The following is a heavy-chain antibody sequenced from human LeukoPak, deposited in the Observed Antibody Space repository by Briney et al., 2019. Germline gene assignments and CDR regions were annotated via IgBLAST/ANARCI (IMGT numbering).Heavy chain of an antibody. Sequence: SETLSLTCAVSGDCFSSHYWTWIRQSPGTGLGWIGYISHIGRTNYNPSLKSRVTISIDTSKNQFSLKLRSVTAADTAVYYCARDLVTVTKGFDIWGQGTMVSVSS. CDR2: ISHIGRT. CDR1: GDCFSSHY. CDR3: ARDLVTVTKGFDI. D-gene: IGHD4-17*01. V-gene: IGHV4-59*11. J-gene: IGHJ3*02.